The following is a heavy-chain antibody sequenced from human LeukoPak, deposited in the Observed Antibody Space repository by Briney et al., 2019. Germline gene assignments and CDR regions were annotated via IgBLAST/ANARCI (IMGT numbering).Heavy chain of an antibody. V-gene: IGHV4-34*01. CDR3: ARLAPMVRGVMRTIYYYYYMDV. J-gene: IGHJ6*03. D-gene: IGHD3-10*01. CDR2: INHSGST. CDR1: GGSISSYY. Sequence: PSETLSLTCTVSGGSISSYYWSWIRQPPGKGLEWIGEINHSGSTNYNPSLKSRVTISVDTSKNQFSLKLSSVTAADTAVYYCARLAPMVRGVMRTIYYYYYMDVWGKGTTVTISS.